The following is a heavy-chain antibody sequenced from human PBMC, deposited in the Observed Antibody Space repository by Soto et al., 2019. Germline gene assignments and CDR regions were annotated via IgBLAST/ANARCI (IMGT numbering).Heavy chain of an antibody. CDR1: GFTFSSYS. D-gene: IGHD1-1*01. J-gene: IGHJ3*02. CDR3: ARGGKNDDDAFDT. Sequence: PGGSLRLSCAASGFTFSSYSMNWVRQAPGKGLEWVSSISSSSSYIYYADSVKGRFTISRDNAKNSLYLQMNSLRAEDTAVYYCARGGKNDDDAFDTWGQGTTVTVSS. CDR2: ISSSSSYI. V-gene: IGHV3-21*01.